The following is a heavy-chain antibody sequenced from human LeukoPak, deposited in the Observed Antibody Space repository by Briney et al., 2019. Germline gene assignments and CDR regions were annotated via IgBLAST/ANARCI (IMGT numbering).Heavy chain of an antibody. CDR2: CDSDGSGT. CDR1: GFTFSIYW. V-gene: IGHV3-74*01. Sequence: GGSLRLSCAASGFTFSIYWMYWVRQAPGKGLMWVSRCDSDGSGTTYVDSVKGRFTISRDNAKNSLYLQMNSLRAEDTAVYYCARVAYCSGGSCHIGSPAPFDYWGQGTLVTVSS. J-gene: IGHJ4*02. CDR3: ARVAYCSGGSCHIGSPAPFDY. D-gene: IGHD2-15*01.